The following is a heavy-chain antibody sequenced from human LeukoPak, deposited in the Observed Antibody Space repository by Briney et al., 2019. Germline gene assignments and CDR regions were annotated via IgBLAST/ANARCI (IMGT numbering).Heavy chain of an antibody. CDR1: GFTFSAYA. J-gene: IGHJ4*02. Sequence: GGSLRLSCATSGFTFSAYAMSWVRQAPGKGLEWVSDISGNGGSTYYADSVKGRFTISRDNSKNTLYLQMNSLRAEDTAVYYCAKDHDFWSGYSDYWGQGTLVTVSS. V-gene: IGHV3-23*01. CDR2: ISGNGGST. D-gene: IGHD3-3*01. CDR3: AKDHDFWSGYSDY.